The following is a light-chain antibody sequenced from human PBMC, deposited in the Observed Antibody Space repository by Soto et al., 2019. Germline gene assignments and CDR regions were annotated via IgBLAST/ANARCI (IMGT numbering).Light chain of an antibody. CDR3: AAWDDSLSGLYV. CDR2: RDN. Sequence: QSVLTQPPSASGPPGQRVTISCSGSRSNIGNNFVYWYRQLPGTAPKLLISRDNQRPSGVPDRFSGSKSGTSASLAISGLRSEDEADYYCAAWDDSLSGLYVFGTGTKLTVL. J-gene: IGLJ1*01. CDR1: RSNIGNNF. V-gene: IGLV1-47*01.